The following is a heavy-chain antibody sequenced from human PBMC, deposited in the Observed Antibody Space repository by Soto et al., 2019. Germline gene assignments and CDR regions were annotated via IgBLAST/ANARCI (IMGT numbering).Heavy chain of an antibody. CDR3: EMVCCGDGCFSGWDFDY. Sequence: QVELVQSGAEVKEPGASVNVSCKTSGYKFTTFGIAWVRQAPGQGLEWVAWISAHNGDTKYAKSVQDRVTLTTHTETGTAYMELRNLKHDDTAMYFCEMVCCGDGCFSGWDFDYWGQGTLITVSS. CDR2: ISAHNGDT. V-gene: IGHV1-18*01. J-gene: IGHJ4*02. CDR1: GYKFTTFG. D-gene: IGHD2-21*01.